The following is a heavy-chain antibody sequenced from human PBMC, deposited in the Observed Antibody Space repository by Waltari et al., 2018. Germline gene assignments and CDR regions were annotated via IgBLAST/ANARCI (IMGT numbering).Heavy chain of an antibody. V-gene: IGHV7-4-1*02. CDR2: INTNTGNP. J-gene: IGHJ4*02. Sequence: NWVRQAPGQGLEWMGWINTNTGNPTYAQGFTGRFVFSLDTSVSTAYLQISSLKAEDTAVYYCARDLERSYYYDSSGSLFDYWGQGTLVTVSS. CDR3: ARDLERSYYYDSSGSLFDY. D-gene: IGHD3-22*01.